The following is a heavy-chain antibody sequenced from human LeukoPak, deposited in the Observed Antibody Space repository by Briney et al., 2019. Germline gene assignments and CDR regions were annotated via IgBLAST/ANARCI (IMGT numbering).Heavy chain of an antibody. CDR1: GYTFTSYG. D-gene: IGHD2-15*01. J-gene: IGHJ4*02. Sequence: ASVKVSCKASGYTFTSYGISWVRHAPGQGLEWMGWNSAYNGNTNYVQKLQGRVTMTTDTSTSTAYMELRSLRSDDTAVYYCARGPYCAGGTCYSQYFDYWGQGTLVTVSS. CDR2: NSAYNGNT. CDR3: ARGPYCAGGTCYSQYFDY. V-gene: IGHV1-18*01.